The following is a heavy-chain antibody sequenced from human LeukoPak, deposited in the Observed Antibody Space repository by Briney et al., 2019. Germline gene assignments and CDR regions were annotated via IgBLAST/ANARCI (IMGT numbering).Heavy chain of an antibody. CDR3: ARDRGRIAAAGPGAD. J-gene: IGHJ4*02. CDR2: INPSGGST. CDR1: GYTFTSYY. Sequence: ASVKVSCKASGYTFTSYYMHWVRQAPEQGLEWMGIINPSGGSTSYAQKFQGRVTMTRDTSTSTAYMELSSLRSEDTAVYYCARDRGRIAAAGPGADWGQGTLVTVSS. V-gene: IGHV1-46*01. D-gene: IGHD6-13*01.